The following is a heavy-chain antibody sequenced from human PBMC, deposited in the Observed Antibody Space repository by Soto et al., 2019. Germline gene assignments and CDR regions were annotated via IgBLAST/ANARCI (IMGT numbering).Heavy chain of an antibody. CDR1: GGSISSGGYY. J-gene: IGHJ4*02. CDR3: ARDVHYYDSSGFDY. CDR2: IYYSGST. D-gene: IGHD3-22*01. V-gene: IGHV4-31*03. Sequence: SETLSLTCTVSGGSISSGGYYWSWIRQHPGKGLEWIGYIYYSGSTYYNPSLKSRVTISVDTSKNQFSLKLSSVTAADTAVYYCARDVHYYDSSGFDYWGQGTLVTVSS.